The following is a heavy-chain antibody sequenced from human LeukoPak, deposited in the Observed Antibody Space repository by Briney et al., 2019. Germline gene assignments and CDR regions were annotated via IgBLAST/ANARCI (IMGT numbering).Heavy chain of an antibody. D-gene: IGHD3-10*01. CDR2: IKQDGSEK. CDR1: GFTFSSYW. J-gene: IGHJ4*02. V-gene: IGHV3-7*01. Sequence: QPGGSLRLSCAASGFTFSSYWMSWVRQAPGKGLEWVANIKQDGSEKYYVDSVKGRFTISRDNSKNTLYLQMNSLRAEDTAVYYCARVKLWFGENLYPPGPQYFDYWGQGTLVTVSS. CDR3: ARVKLWFGENLYPPGPQYFDY.